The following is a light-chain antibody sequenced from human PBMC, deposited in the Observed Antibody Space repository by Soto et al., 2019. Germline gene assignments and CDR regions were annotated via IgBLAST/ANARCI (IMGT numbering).Light chain of an antibody. CDR3: GTWDSSLSAFV. Sequence: QSVLTQPPSGSAAPGQKVTISCSGSSFNIGNNYVSWYQQLPGTAPKLLIYENNKRPSGILDRFSGSKSGTSATLGITGLQTGDEADYYCGTWDSSLSAFVFGTGTKVTVL. V-gene: IGLV1-51*02. J-gene: IGLJ1*01. CDR2: ENN. CDR1: SFNIGNNY.